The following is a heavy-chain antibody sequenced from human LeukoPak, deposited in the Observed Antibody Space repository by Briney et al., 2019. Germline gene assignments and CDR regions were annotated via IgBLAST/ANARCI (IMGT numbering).Heavy chain of an antibody. CDR3: AKGRGWEPSYYYYYRDV. CDR1: GFTFSSYG. J-gene: IGHJ6*03. Sequence: GVSLRLSCAASGFTFSSYGIHWVRQAPGKGLEWVAFIRYDGSNKYYTDSVKVRFTIARDNCKDTMYLKMHRLGATDTAEYSCAKGRGWEPSYYYYYRDVWGKGDTVTISS. D-gene: IGHD1-26*01. V-gene: IGHV3-30*02. CDR2: IRYDGSNK.